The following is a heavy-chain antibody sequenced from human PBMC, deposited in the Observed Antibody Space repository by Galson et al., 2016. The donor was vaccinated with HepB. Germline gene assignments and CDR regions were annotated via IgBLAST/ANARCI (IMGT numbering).Heavy chain of an antibody. CDR2: VDPEDGET. Sequence: VKVSCKVSGYTFTDHYVHWVQQAPGRGLEWLGLVDPEDGETIYAGKFQGRVTITADTSTDRPYMELSSLRFEDKAVYYCEGGVRGGFVYWGQGTLVTVSS. CDR3: EGGVRGGFVY. CDR1: GYTFTDHY. V-gene: IGHV1-69-2*01. J-gene: IGHJ4*02. D-gene: IGHD3-16*01.